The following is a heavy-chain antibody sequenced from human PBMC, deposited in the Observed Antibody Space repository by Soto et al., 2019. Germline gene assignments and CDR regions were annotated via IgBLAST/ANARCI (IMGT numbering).Heavy chain of an antibody. V-gene: IGHV4-61*08. CDR2: IYYSGST. Sequence: SETLSLTCTVSGGSISSGGYYWSWIRQHPGKGLEWIGYIYYSGSTNYNPSLKSRVTISVDTFKNQFSLKLSSVTAADTAVYYCARQVGGWAPWYFDYWGQGTLVTVSS. D-gene: IGHD6-19*01. J-gene: IGHJ4*02. CDR1: GGSISSGGYY. CDR3: ARQVGGWAPWYFDY.